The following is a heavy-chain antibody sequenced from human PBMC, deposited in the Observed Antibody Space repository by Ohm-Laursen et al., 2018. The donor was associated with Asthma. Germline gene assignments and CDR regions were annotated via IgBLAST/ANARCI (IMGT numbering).Heavy chain of an antibody. J-gene: IGHJ5*02. CDR1: GGSFSGYY. V-gene: IGHV3-23*01. D-gene: IGHD5-18*01. CDR2: ISGSGGST. CDR3: AKDRLGYSYGYGWFDP. Sequence: ETLSLTCTVYGGSFSGYYWSWVRQAPGKGLEWVSAISGSGGSTYYADSVKGRFTIPRDNSKNTLYLQMNSLRAEDTAVYYCAKDRLGYSYGYGWFDPWGQGTLVTVSS.